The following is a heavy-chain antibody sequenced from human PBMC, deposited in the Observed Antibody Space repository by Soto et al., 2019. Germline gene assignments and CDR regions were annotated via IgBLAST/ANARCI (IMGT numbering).Heavy chain of an antibody. CDR2: IYYSGST. V-gene: IGHV4-31*03. Sequence: SETLSLTCTVSGGSISSGGYYWSWIRQHPGKGLEWIGYIYYSGSTYYNPSLKSRVTISVDTSKNQFSLKLSSVTAADTAVYYCASTEPPHWSLNPPGYFQHWGQGTLVTVSS. CDR3: ASTEPPHWSLNPPGYFQH. CDR1: GGSISSGGYY. J-gene: IGHJ1*01. D-gene: IGHD2-8*02.